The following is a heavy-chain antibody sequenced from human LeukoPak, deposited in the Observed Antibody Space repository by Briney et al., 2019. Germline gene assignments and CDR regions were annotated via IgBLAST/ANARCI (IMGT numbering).Heavy chain of an antibody. J-gene: IGHJ4*02. Sequence: GGSLKLSCSVSGFTFSTYVMHWVRQAPGKGLEYVSAISSNGDNTYYADSVRGRFTISRDNSKNTLYLQMSSLRADDTAVYYCVRGTGYWGQGALVTVSS. V-gene: IGHV3-64D*06. CDR2: ISSNGDNT. CDR3: VRGTGY. CDR1: GFTFSTYV.